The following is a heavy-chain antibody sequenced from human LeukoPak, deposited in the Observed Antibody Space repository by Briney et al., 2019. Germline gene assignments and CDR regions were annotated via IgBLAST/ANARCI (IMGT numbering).Heavy chain of an antibody. CDR3: ASILRSSSGYYFDY. V-gene: IGHV3-66*01. Sequence: GGSLRLSCAASGFTVSTNYMSWVRQAPGKGLEWVSVIYSGDTTFYADSVRGKFTIPRDNSKNTLYLQMNSLRAEDTAVYYCASILRSSSGYYFDYWGQGTLVTVSS. CDR2: IYSGDTT. D-gene: IGHD3-10*01. CDR1: GFTVSTNY. J-gene: IGHJ4*02.